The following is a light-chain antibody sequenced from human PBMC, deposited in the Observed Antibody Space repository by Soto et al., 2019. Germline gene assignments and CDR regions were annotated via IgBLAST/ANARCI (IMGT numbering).Light chain of an antibody. CDR3: QQYDNLLT. Sequence: IQMTQSPSSLSASVGDRVTITCQASQDISNYLNWYQQKPGKAPKLLIYDASNLETGVPSRFSGSGSGTDFTFTISSLQPEDIATYYCQQYDNLLTFGGGTKWIS. V-gene: IGKV1-33*01. J-gene: IGKJ4*01. CDR2: DAS. CDR1: QDISNY.